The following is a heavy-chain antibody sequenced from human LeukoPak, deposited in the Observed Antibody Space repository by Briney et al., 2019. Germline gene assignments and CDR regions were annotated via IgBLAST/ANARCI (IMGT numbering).Heavy chain of an antibody. CDR3: ARLGISGTILSQFDY. J-gene: IGHJ4*02. Sequence: ESPEISCKGSGYTFTDYWIAWVRQMPGKGLEWMGIVYPRNSETRYSPSFQGQVTISADKSISTAYLQWSGLKASDSAMYYCARLGISGTILSQFDYWGQGTLVTVPS. V-gene: IGHV5-51*01. CDR2: VYPRNSET. CDR1: GYTFTDYW. D-gene: IGHD1-20*01.